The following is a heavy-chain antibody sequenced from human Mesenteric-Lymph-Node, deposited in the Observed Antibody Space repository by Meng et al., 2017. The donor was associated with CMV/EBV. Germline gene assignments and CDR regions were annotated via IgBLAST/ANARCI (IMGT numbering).Heavy chain of an antibody. CDR3: TRGSITIFD. V-gene: IGHV3-23*03. J-gene: IGHJ4*02. Sequence: GGSLRLSCAASGFTFSSYAMSWVRQAPGKGLEWVSVIYSGGSSTYYADSVKGRFTISRDNSKNTLYLQMNSLKAEDTAVYFCTRGSITIFDWGQGTLVTVSS. D-gene: IGHD3-3*01. CDR1: GFTFSSYA. CDR2: IYSGGSST.